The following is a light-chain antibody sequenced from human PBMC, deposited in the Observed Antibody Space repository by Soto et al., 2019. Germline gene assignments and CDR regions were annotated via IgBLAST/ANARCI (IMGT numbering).Light chain of an antibody. CDR1: QSISSY. V-gene: IGKV1-39*01. J-gene: IGKJ5*01. Sequence: DIQMTPYPYYLSSSVGDRVTITCRASQSISSYLNWYQQKPGKAPKLLIYAASSLQSGVPSRFSGSGSGTDFTLTISSLQPDDLATYYCPQSYSTPFCQGTRLEIK. CDR3: PQSYSTP. CDR2: AAS.